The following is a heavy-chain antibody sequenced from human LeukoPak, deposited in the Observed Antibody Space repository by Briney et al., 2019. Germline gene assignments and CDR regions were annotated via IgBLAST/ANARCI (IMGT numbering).Heavy chain of an antibody. V-gene: IGHV3-11*04. D-gene: IGHD6-6*01. CDR1: GFTFSDYY. J-gene: IGHJ6*03. CDR2: ISSSGSTI. CDR3: ARERSSSSDYFYYYYMDV. Sequence: GGSLRLSCAASGFTFSDYYMSWIRQAPGKGLEWVSYISSSGSTIYYADSVKGRFTISRDNAKNSLHLQMNSLRAEDTAVYYCARERSSSSDYFYYYYMDVWGKGTTVTVSS.